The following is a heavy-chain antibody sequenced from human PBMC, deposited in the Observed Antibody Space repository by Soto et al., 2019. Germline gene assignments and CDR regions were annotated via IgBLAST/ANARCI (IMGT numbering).Heavy chain of an antibody. CDR2: ISGSGGST. CDR1: GFTFSSYA. V-gene: IGHV3-23*01. J-gene: IGHJ2*01. CDR3: AKDVAQNWYFDL. D-gene: IGHD5-12*01. Sequence: EVQLLESGGGLGQPGRYLRLSCAASGFTFSSYAMNWVRQAPGKGPEWVSTISGSGGSTYYADSVKGRFTISRDNSKNTLYLQMNSLRAEDTAIYSCAKDVAQNWYFDLWGRGTLVTVSS.